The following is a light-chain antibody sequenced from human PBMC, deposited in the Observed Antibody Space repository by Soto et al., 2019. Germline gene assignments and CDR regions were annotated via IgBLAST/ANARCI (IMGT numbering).Light chain of an antibody. J-gene: IGLJ1*01. CDR3: SSYTSSINYV. Sequence: QSALTQPTSVSGSPGQSITISCTGTSNDITLYNYVSWYQQYPGKAPKLIIYQVTNRPSGVSTRVSGSKSGNTASLTISGLQAEDAADYYCSSYTSSINYVFGTGTKVTVL. CDR2: QVT. V-gene: IGLV2-14*01. CDR1: SNDITLYNY.